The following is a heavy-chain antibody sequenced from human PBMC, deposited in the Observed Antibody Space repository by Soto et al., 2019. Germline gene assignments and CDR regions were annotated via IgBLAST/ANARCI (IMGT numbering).Heavy chain of an antibody. CDR2: INDRGSI. D-gene: IGHD3-9*01. CDR1: GGSFSGYY. J-gene: IGHJ2*01. V-gene: IGHV4-34*01. Sequence: QVQLQQWGAGPLRPLETLSLTCGVSGGSFSGYYWAWIRQSPGKGLEWIGEINDRGSINYNPSLKSRVSISVDTSKNHYSRNLRSVTAADTAVYYCARDSHDILTGIPWVWYFDLWGRGTLVTVSS. CDR3: ARDSHDILTGIPWVWYFDL.